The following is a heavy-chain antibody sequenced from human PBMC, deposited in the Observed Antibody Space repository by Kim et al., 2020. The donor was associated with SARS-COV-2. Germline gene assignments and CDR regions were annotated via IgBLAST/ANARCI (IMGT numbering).Heavy chain of an antibody. Sequence: SETLSLTCTVSGGSISSYYWCWIRQPPGKGLEWIWIIYYSGSTNYNPSLKSRVTISVDTSKNQFSLKLSSVSAADTAVYYCARDIPYYYGSGSYSRRMDVWGQGTTVTVSS. D-gene: IGHD3-10*01. CDR1: GGSISSYY. CDR2: IYYSGST. CDR3: ARDIPYYYGSGSYSRRMDV. J-gene: IGHJ6*02. V-gene: IGHV4-59*13.